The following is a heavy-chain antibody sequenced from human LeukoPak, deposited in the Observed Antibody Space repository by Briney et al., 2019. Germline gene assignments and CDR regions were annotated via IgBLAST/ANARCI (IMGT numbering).Heavy chain of an antibody. CDR3: AKDRLTEDIWTGYYY. CDR2: IRDDGSNK. J-gene: IGHJ4*02. D-gene: IGHD3-9*01. Sequence: PGGSLRLSCAASGFTFSSYGMHWVRQAPGKGLEWVAFIRDDGSNKYYADSVKGRFTNSRDNSKITLYLQMNGLVAEDAAVYYCAKDRLTEDIWTGYYYWGQGTLVTVSS. CDR1: GFTFSSYG. V-gene: IGHV3-30*02.